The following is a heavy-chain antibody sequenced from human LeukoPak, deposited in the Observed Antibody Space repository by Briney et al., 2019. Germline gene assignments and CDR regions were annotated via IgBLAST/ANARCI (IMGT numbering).Heavy chain of an antibody. V-gene: IGHV3-30-3*01. CDR2: ISFDGSNK. CDR3: ARVGAPYDYVWGNYRADY. D-gene: IGHD3-16*02. CDR1: GFSFSSYA. Sequence: GSLRLSCAASGFSFSSYAMHWVRQAPGKGLEWVAVISFDGSNKYYADSVKGRFTISRDNSKNTLYLQLNSLRAEDTAVYYCARVGAPYDYVWGNYRADYWGQGTLVAVSS. J-gene: IGHJ4*02.